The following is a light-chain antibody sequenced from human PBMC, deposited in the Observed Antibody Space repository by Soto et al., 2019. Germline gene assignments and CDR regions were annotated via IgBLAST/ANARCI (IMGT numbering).Light chain of an antibody. J-gene: IGLJ1*01. CDR1: SSDVGGYNY. CDR3: CSYAGSYSDV. CDR2: DVS. Sequence: QSALTQPRSVSGSPGQSVTISCTGTSSDVGGYNYASWYQQHPGKAPKLMIYDVSKRPSGVPDRFSGYKSGNTAALTISGIQAEDEADYYCCSYAGSYSDVFGTGTKLTVL. V-gene: IGLV2-11*01.